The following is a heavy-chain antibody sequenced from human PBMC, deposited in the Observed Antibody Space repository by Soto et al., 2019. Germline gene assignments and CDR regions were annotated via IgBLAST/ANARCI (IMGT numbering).Heavy chain of an antibody. J-gene: IGHJ6*02. D-gene: IGHD3-16*01. V-gene: IGHV3-33*01. CDR3: ARAPQGGRRGYYYYYGMDV. Sequence: GGSLRLSCAASGFTFSSYGMHWVRQAPGKGLEWVAVIWYDGSNKYYADSVKGRFTISRDNSKNTLYLQMNSLRAEDTAVYYCARAPQGGRRGYYYYYGMDVWGQGTTVTVSS. CDR1: GFTFSSYG. CDR2: IWYDGSNK.